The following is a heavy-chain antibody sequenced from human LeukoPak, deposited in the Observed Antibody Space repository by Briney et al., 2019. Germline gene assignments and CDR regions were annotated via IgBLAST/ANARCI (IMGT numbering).Heavy chain of an antibody. CDR3: ARRHSSSSANWFDP. Sequence: VASVKVSCKASGYTFTSYAISWVRQAPGQGLEWMGRIIPILGIANYAQKFQGRVTITADKSTSTAYMELSSLRSEDTAVYYCARRHSSSSANWFDPWGQGTLVTVSS. V-gene: IGHV1-69*04. CDR2: IIPILGIA. CDR1: GYTFTSYA. D-gene: IGHD6-6*01. J-gene: IGHJ5*02.